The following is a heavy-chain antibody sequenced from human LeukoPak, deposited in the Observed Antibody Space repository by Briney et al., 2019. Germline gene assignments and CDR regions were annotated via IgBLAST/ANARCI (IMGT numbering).Heavy chain of an antibody. Sequence: GGSLRLSCAASGFTFSSYNLNWVRQAPGRGLEWVSYISSSSGTIFYADSVKGRFTISRDNAKNSLYLQMNSLRAEDTAVYYCGREGGEYGSDYWGQGTQVTVSS. CDR1: GFTFSSYN. CDR3: GREGGEYGSDY. J-gene: IGHJ4*02. CDR2: ISSSSGTI. V-gene: IGHV3-48*04. D-gene: IGHD3-10*01.